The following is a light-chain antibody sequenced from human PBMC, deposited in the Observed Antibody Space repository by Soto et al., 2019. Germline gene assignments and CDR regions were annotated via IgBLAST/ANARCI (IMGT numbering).Light chain of an antibody. CDR1: QGISNY. CDR2: GAS. CDR3: QNYNSAPRT. J-gene: IGKJ1*01. Sequence: DIQMTQSPSSLSASVGDRVTITCRASQGISNYLAWYQQKPGKVPELLIYGASTLQSGVPSRFSSSGSGTDFALTISSLQPEDVATYYCQNYNSAPRTFGQGTKVEIK. V-gene: IGKV1-27*01.